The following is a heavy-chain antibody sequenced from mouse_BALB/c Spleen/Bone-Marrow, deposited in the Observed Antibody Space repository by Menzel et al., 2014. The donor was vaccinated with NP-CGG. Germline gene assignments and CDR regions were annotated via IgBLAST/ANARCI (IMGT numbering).Heavy chain of an antibody. Sequence: QVQLQQSGAELVRPGSSVKISCKASGYAFXSYWMNWVKQRPGQGLEWIGQIYPGDGDTNYNGKFKGKATLTADKSSSXAYMQLSSLTSEDSAVYFCALYGNYAGNWGQGTLVTVSA. J-gene: IGHJ3*01. CDR1: GYAFXSYW. CDR3: ALYGNYAGN. D-gene: IGHD2-1*01. V-gene: IGHV1-80*01. CDR2: IYPGDGDT.